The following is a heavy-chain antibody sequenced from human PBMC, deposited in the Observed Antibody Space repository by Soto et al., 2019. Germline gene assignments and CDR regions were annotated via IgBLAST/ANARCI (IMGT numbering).Heavy chain of an antibody. CDR2: ISSSSSYI. D-gene: IGHD3-10*01. CDR3: ARDLGEVSAF. CDR1: GFTFSSST. Sequence: GGALRLSCAASGFTFSSSTMSWVRQPPGKGLEWVSAISSSSSYIYYADSLKGRFTISRDNAKNSLYLQMHSLRAEDTALYYCARDLGEVSAFWGQGIRVTVSS. J-gene: IGHJ4*02. V-gene: IGHV3-21*06.